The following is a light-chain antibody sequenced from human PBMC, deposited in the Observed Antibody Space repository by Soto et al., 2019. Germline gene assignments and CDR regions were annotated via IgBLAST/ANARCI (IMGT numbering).Light chain of an antibody. CDR1: SSNIGSNT. CDR2: SNN. V-gene: IGLV1-44*01. CDR3: AAWDDSLTGRV. J-gene: IGLJ3*02. Sequence: QSVLTQPPSASGTPGQRVTISCSGSSSNIGSNTVNWYQQLPGTAPKLLIYSNNQRPSGVPDRFSGSKSGTSASLAISGLQSEDEADYYWAAWDDSLTGRVFGGGTKLTVL.